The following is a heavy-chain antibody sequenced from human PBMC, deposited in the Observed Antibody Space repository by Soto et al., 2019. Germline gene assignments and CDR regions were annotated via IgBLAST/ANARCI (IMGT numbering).Heavy chain of an antibody. D-gene: IGHD2-2*01. CDR2: ISYDGNNK. V-gene: IGHV3-30*09. CDR1: GFTFSPYA. J-gene: IGHJ4*02. CDR3: ARARLDTPALDY. Sequence: QVQLVESGGGVVQPGRSLRLSCAASGFTFSPYAMHWVRKAPGKGLEWVAVISYDGNNKNYADSVKGRLAISRDNSRNTLYLQMNSLRAEDTAVYYCARARLDTPALDYWGQGTLVTVSS.